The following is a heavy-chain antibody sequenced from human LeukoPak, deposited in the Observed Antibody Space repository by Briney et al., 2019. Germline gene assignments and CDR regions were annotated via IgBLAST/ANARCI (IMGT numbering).Heavy chain of an antibody. CDR2: IIPIFGTA. Sequence: GASVKVSCKASGGTFSSHAISLVRQAPGQGLEWMGGIIPIFGTANYAQKFQGRVTITADESTSTAYMELSSLRSEDTAVYYCARGYSSGGYGYFDYWGQGTLVTVSS. J-gene: IGHJ4*02. CDR1: GGTFSSHA. D-gene: IGHD6-19*01. CDR3: ARGYSSGGYGYFDY. V-gene: IGHV1-69*13.